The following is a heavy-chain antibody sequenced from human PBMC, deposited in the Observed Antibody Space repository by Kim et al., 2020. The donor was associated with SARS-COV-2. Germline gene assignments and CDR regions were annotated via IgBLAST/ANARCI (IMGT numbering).Heavy chain of an antibody. J-gene: IGHJ6*02. D-gene: IGHD3-22*01. Sequence: SETLSLTCAVYGGSFSGYYWSWIRQPPGKGLEWIGEINHSGSTNYNPSLKSRVTISVDTSKNQFSLKLSSVTAADTAVYYCARGPHYYSNYYGMDVWGQGTTVTVSS. CDR3: ARGPHYYSNYYGMDV. CDR2: INHSGST. V-gene: IGHV4-34*01. CDR1: GGSFSGYY.